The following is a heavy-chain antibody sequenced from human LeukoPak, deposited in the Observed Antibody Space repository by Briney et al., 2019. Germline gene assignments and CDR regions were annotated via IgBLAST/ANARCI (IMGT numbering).Heavy chain of an antibody. CDR3: TRDHITSWQIDF. Sequence: GGSLRLSCAASGFSFSSHGMGWVRRAPGKGLEWVSHVRPFDGTTTYAESVKGRFTISRDDSKNTVSLQMNSLRVEDTAVYYCTRDHITSWQIDFWGQGTLVTVPS. D-gene: IGHD2-2*01. CDR2: VRPFDGTT. V-gene: IGHV3-23*01. J-gene: IGHJ4*02. CDR1: GFSFSSHG.